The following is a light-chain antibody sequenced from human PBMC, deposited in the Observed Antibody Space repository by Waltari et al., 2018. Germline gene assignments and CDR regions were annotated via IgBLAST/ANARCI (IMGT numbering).Light chain of an antibody. CDR1: ERVATS. CDR3: QQCNKWPPT. Sequence: EMVMTQSPATLSVSPGERVALSCRASERVATSLAWYQQIPGQAPRLLIYDASTRATNVSVRFSGSGSGTEFTLTITSLQSEDFAVYYCQQCNKWPPTFGGGTKVEIK. V-gene: IGKV3-15*01. CDR2: DAS. J-gene: IGKJ4*01.